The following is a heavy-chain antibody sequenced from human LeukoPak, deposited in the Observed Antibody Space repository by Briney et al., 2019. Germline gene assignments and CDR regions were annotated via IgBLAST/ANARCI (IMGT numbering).Heavy chain of an antibody. CDR3: AKAISIVGATNFDY. J-gene: IGHJ4*02. V-gene: IGHV3-23*01. CDR1: GFTFYSYA. CDR2: ISGSGGGT. D-gene: IGHD1-26*01. Sequence: GGSLRLSCAASGFTFYSYAMSWVRQAPGKGLEWVSTISGSGGGTYYADSVKGRFTISRDNSKNTLYVQMNSLRAEDTAIYYCAKAISIVGATNFDYWGQGTLVTVSS.